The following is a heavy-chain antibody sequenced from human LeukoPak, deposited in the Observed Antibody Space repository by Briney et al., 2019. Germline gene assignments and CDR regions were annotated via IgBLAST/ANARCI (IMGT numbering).Heavy chain of an antibody. CDR3: AKARYYQLLIYYYFDY. Sequence: GGSLRLSCAASGFTFSSYAMSWVRQALGKGLEWVSAISGSGGSTYYADSVKGRFTISRDNSKNTLYLQMNSLRAEDTAVYYCAKARYYQLLIYYYFDYWGQGTLVTVSS. CDR1: GFTFSSYA. D-gene: IGHD2-2*01. J-gene: IGHJ4*02. CDR2: ISGSGGST. V-gene: IGHV3-23*01.